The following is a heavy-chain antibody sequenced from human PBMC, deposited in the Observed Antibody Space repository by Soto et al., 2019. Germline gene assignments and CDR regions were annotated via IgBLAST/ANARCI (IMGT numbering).Heavy chain of an antibody. CDR1: GFTFSSYS. J-gene: IGHJ4*02. CDR3: ARDGRGSNWPIDY. V-gene: IGHV3-48*01. Sequence: EVQLVESGGGLVQPGGSLRLSCAASGFTFSSYSMNWVRQAPGKGLEWLSYISGGSINIYYADSVNGRFTISRDNAKNSLYLQLNSLRAEDTAVYYCARDGRGSNWPIDYWGQGTLVTVSS. CDR2: ISGGSINI. D-gene: IGHD6-13*01.